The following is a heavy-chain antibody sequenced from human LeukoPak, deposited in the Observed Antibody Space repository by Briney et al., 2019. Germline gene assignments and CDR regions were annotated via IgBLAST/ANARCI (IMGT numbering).Heavy chain of an antibody. CDR2: IYHSGST. CDR1: GGSISSGGYY. Sequence: SETLSLTCTVSGGSISSGGYYWSWIRQPPGKGLEWIGYIYHSGSTYYNPSLKSRVTISVDRSKNQFSLKLSSVTAADTAVYYCARDGGGYYYYMDVWGKGTTVTVSS. V-gene: IGHV4-30-2*01. J-gene: IGHJ6*03. CDR3: ARDGGGYYYYMDV. D-gene: IGHD2-15*01.